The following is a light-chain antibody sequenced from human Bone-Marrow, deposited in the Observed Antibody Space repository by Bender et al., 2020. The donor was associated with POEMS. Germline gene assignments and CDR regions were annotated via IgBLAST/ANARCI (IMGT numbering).Light chain of an antibody. Sequence: QSALTQPASVSGSPGQSITISCTGTSSDVGGYNYVSWYQQHPGKAPKLMIYDVSNRPSGVSNRFSGSKSGNTASLTISGLQAEDEADYYCCSLAGPRVGPNPSWLFGGGTKLTVL. V-gene: IGLV2-14*01. CDR3: CSLAGPRVGPNPSWL. J-gene: IGLJ3*02. CDR1: SSDVGGYNY. CDR2: DVS.